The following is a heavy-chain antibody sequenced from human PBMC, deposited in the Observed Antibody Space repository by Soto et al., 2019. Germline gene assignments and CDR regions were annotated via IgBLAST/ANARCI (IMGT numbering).Heavy chain of an antibody. CDR3: ARYRHCSGDSCNYYSIMDL. CDR1: RGLFSGYV. V-gene: IGHV1-69*10. Sequence: GASAEPSCKDRRGLFSGYVFSWVRQEHRQGLEWMGGVNPILNIADHAQKFQGRVTITADASTGTVYMELSSLRSDDTATYFCARYRHCSGDSCNYYSIMDLWGQGTTVTVSS. J-gene: IGHJ6*02. D-gene: IGHD2-15*01. CDR2: VNPILNIA.